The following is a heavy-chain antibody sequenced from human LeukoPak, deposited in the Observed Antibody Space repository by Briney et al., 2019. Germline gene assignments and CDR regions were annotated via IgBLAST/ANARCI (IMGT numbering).Heavy chain of an antibody. Sequence: ASVKVSCKVSGYTLTELSMHWVRQAPGKGLEWMGGFDPEVGETIYAQKFRGRVTMTEDTSPDTAYMELSSLRSEDTALYYCAKNRWGSVATPDSWGQGTLVTVSS. V-gene: IGHV1-24*01. J-gene: IGHJ4*02. CDR1: GYTLTELS. CDR3: AKNRWGSVATPDS. CDR2: FDPEVGET. D-gene: IGHD5-12*01.